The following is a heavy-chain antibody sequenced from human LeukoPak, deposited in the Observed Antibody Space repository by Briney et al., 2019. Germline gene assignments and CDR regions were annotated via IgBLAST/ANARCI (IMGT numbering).Heavy chain of an antibody. CDR3: AREGDCSDYACYSSPLDS. CDR1: GRSFKGYY. V-gene: IGHV4-38-2*02. D-gene: IGHD2-15*01. J-gene: IGHJ4*02. CDR2: VRVNWRT. Sequence: SETLSLTCAVYGRSFKGYYWGWIRNPPGKGLEWIGSVRVNWRTYYDGSLKRRVTISVATSKNHLSLSMTSVTAADMAVYYCAREGDCSDYACYSSPLDSWGQGTLVTVSS.